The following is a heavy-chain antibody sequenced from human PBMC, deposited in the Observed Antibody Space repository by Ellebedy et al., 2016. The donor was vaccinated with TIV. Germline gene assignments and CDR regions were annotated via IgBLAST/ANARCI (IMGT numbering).Heavy chain of an antibody. J-gene: IGHJ3*02. CDR1: GYTFTGYY. Sequence: ASVKVSXXASGYTFTGYYMHWVRQAPGQGLEWMGWINPNSGGTNYAQKFQGWVTMTRDTSISTAYMELSRLRSDDTAVYYCARGGLTMVRGVSAAFDIWGQGTMVTVSS. V-gene: IGHV1-2*04. CDR3: ARGGLTMVRGVSAAFDI. D-gene: IGHD3-10*01. CDR2: INPNSGGT.